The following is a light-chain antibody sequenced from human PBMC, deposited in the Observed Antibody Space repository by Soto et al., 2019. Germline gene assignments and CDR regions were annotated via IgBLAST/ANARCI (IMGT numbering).Light chain of an antibody. J-gene: IGLJ2*01. CDR1: SGHSNYA. Sequence: QAVVTQSPSASASLGASVKLTCTLSSGHSNYAIAWHQQQPEKGPRYLMNLNSDGSHNKGDGIPDRFSGSSSGAERYLTISSLQSEDEADYYCQTWGTGIQVFGGGTKLTVL. V-gene: IGLV4-69*01. CDR3: QTWGTGIQV. CDR2: LNSDGSH.